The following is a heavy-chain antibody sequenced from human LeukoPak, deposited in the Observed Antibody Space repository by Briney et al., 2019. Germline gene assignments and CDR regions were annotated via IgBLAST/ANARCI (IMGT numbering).Heavy chain of an antibody. CDR1: GGSISSSSYY. CDR2: IYYSGST. V-gene: IGHV4-39*07. CDR3: ARDGEDYGGNSDYYYYMDV. Sequence: SETLSLTCTVSGGSISSSSYYWGWIRQPPGKGLEWIGSIYYSGSTYYNPSLKSRVTISVDTSKNQFSLKLSSVTAADTAVYYCARDGEDYGGNSDYYYYMDVWGKGTTVTISS. D-gene: IGHD4-23*01. J-gene: IGHJ6*03.